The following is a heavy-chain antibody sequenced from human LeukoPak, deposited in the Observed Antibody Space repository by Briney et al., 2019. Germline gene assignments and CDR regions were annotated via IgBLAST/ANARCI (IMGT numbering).Heavy chain of an antibody. D-gene: IGHD1-7*01. CDR3: ARGHPTELIGLDY. J-gene: IGHJ4*02. CDR2: MNPNGGNT. Sequence: ASVKVSCKASGYTFTSYDINWVRQATGQGLEWMGWMNPNGGNTGYAQKFQGRVTITRNTSISTAYMELSSLRSEDTAVYYCARGHPTELIGLDYWGQGTLVTVSS. CDR1: GYTFTSYD. V-gene: IGHV1-8*03.